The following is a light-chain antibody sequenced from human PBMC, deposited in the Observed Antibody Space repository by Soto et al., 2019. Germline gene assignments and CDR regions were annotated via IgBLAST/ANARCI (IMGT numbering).Light chain of an antibody. CDR2: GAS. Sequence: IVLTQSPGTLSLSPGERATLSCRASQSVSSSYLDWYQQKPGQAPRLLIYGASSRATGIPDRFSGSGSGTDFTLTISRLEPEDFAVYYCQQYGRSPYTFGQGTKLVIK. CDR1: QSVSSSY. V-gene: IGKV3-20*01. CDR3: QQYGRSPYT. J-gene: IGKJ2*01.